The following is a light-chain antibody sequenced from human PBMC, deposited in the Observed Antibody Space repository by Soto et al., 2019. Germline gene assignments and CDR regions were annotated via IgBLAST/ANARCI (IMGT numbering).Light chain of an antibody. Sequence: IQLTQSPSSLSASVGDRVTITCRASQDISSFLAWYQQKPGKAPKLLIYAATSLQSGVPSRFSGSGSGTEFTLTISSLQPEGFATYYCQQLALYPSTFGGGTKVE. V-gene: IGKV1-9*01. CDR1: QDISSF. CDR3: QQLALYPST. CDR2: AAT. J-gene: IGKJ4*01.